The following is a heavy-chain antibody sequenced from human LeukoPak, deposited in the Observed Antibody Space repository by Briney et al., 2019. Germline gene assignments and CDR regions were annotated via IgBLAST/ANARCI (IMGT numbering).Heavy chain of an antibody. V-gene: IGHV4-59*01. Sequence: SETLSLTCSVSGDSLSDYYWSWIRQPPGRGLEWIGSIYCSGSTNYNPSLKSRLTISVGTSKNQFSLKLSSVTTADTAVYFCARAGYGSTWFQNWGQGTLVTVSS. J-gene: IGHJ1*01. CDR3: ARAGYGSTWFQN. D-gene: IGHD6-13*01. CDR2: IYCSGST. CDR1: GDSLSDYY.